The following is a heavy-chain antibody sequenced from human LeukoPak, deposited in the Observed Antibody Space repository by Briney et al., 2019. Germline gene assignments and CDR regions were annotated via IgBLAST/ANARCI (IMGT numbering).Heavy chain of an antibody. Sequence: ASVKVSCKASGYTFTGYYIHWVRQAPGQGLEWMGRINPNSGATNYAQKFQGRVSMTRDTSIRTAYMDLSGLSPDDTAVYYCAREEISGWFYFDYWGQGTLVTVSS. D-gene: IGHD3-10*01. J-gene: IGHJ4*02. V-gene: IGHV1-2*02. CDR3: AREEISGWFYFDY. CDR1: GYTFTGYY. CDR2: INPNSGAT.